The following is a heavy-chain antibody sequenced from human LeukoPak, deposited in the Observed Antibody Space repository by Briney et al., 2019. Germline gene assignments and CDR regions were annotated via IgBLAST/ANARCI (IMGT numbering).Heavy chain of an antibody. CDR3: ARVTGSGNDY. CDR2: FDPEDGET. V-gene: IGHV1-24*01. J-gene: IGHJ4*02. CDR1: GYTLTELS. D-gene: IGHD3-10*01. Sequence: GASVKVSCKVSGYTLTELSMHWVRQAPGKGLEWMGGFDPEDGETIYAQKFQGRVTMTRDTPTSTVYMELSSLRSEDTAVYYCARVTGSGNDYWGQGTLVTVSS.